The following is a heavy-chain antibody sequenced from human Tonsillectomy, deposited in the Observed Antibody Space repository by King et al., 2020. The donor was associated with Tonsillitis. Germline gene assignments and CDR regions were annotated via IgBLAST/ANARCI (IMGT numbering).Heavy chain of an antibody. J-gene: IGHJ4*02. CDR1: GFTFDDYA. CDR3: AATGYRSSFTGSYFDY. Sequence: DVQLVESGGGLVQPGRSLRLSCAASGFTFDDYAMHWVRQAPGKGLEWVSGISGNSGSIGYRDSVKGRFTISRDNAKNSLYLQMNSLRTEDTALYYCAATGYRSSFTGSYFDYWGQGTLVTVSS. CDR2: ISGNSGSI. D-gene: IGHD6-13*01. V-gene: IGHV3-9*01.